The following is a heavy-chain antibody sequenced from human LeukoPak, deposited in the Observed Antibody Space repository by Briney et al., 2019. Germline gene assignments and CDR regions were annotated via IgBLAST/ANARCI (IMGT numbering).Heavy chain of an antibody. Sequence: GGSPRLSCAASGFTFSSYDMHWVRQATGKGLEWVSAIGTAGDTYYPGSVKGRFTISRENAKNSLYLQMNSLRAGDTAVYYCARDDRDYYGMDVWGQGTTVTVSS. D-gene: IGHD3-22*01. CDR1: GFTFSSYD. J-gene: IGHJ6*02. V-gene: IGHV3-13*01. CDR2: IGTAGDT. CDR3: ARDDRDYYGMDV.